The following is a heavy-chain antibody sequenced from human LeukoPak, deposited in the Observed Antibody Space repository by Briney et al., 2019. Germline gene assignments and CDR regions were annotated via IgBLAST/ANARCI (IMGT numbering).Heavy chain of an antibody. CDR2: IKQDGSEK. D-gene: IGHD1-26*01. V-gene: IGHV3-7*01. CDR3: ARDRSGSPNDY. Sequence: AGGSLRLSCAASGFTFRTSWMSWVRQAPGKGLEWVANIKQDGSEKYYVDSVKGRFTISRDNAKNSLYLQMNSLRAEDTAVYYCARDRSGSPNDYWGQGTLVTVSS. CDR1: GFTFRTSW. J-gene: IGHJ4*02.